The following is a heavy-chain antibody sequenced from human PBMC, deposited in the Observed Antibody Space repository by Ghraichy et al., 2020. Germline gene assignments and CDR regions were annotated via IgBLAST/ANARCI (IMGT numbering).Heavy chain of an antibody. D-gene: IGHD5-24*01. J-gene: IGHJ6*03. Sequence: SETLSLTCAVYGGSFSGYYWSWIRQPPGKGLEWIGEINHSGSTNYNPSLKSRVTISVDTSKNQFSLKLSSVTAADTAVYYCARIARWPWGYYYYYMDVWGKGTTVTVSS. CDR1: GGSFSGYY. CDR3: ARIARWPWGYYYYYMDV. CDR2: INHSGST. V-gene: IGHV4-34*01.